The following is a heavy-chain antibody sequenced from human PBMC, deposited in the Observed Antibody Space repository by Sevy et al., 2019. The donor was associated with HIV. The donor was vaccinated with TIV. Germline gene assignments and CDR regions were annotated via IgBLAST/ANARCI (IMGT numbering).Heavy chain of an antibody. Sequence: ASVKVSCKASGYTFTSYGISWVRQAPGQGLEWMGWISAYNGNTNYAQKLQGRVTMTTDTSTSTAYMELRSLRSDDTAVYYCARGGITMFRSLNYYYMDVWGKGTTVTVSS. CDR1: GYTFTSYG. CDR2: ISAYNGNT. D-gene: IGHD3-3*01. V-gene: IGHV1-18*01. J-gene: IGHJ6*03. CDR3: ARGGITMFRSLNYYYMDV.